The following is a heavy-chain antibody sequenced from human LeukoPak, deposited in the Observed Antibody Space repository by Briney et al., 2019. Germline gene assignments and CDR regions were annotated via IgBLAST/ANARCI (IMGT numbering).Heavy chain of an antibody. V-gene: IGHV3-48*03. CDR1: GFTFSSYE. D-gene: IGHD3-3*01. J-gene: IGHJ4*02. Sequence: GGSLRLSCAASGFTFSSYEMNWVRQAPGKGLEWVSYISSSGSTIYYADSVKGRFTISRDNAKNSLYLQMNCLRAEDTAVYYCARGASFVFDWGQGTLVTVSS. CDR2: ISSSGSTI. CDR3: ARGASFVFD.